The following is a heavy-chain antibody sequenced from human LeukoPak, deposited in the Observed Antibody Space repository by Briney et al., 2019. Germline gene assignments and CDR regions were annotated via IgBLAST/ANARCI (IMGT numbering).Heavy chain of an antibody. CDR2: IYHSGST. V-gene: IGHV4-38-2*02. J-gene: IGHJ5*02. CDR3: ARHPWGYSYEKFGWFDP. CDR1: GYSISSGYY. D-gene: IGHD5-18*01. Sequence: PSETLSLTCTVSGYSISSGYYWGWIRQPPGKGLEWIGSIYHSGSTYYNPSLKSRVTISVDTSKNQFSLKLSSVTAADTAVYYCARHPWGYSYEKFGWFDPWGQGTLVTVSS.